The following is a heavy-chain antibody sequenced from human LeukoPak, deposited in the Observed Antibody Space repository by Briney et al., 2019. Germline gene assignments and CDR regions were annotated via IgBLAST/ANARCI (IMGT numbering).Heavy chain of an antibody. CDR3: ARDLLAVVATGIGFDY. Sequence: PGRSLRLSCAASGFTFDDYAMHWVRHAPGKGLEWVSGISWKSGSIGYVDSVKGRFTISRDNAKNSLYLQMNSLRAEDTAVYYCARDLLAVVATGIGFDYWGQGTLVTVSS. V-gene: IGHV3-9*01. D-gene: IGHD6-19*01. CDR2: ISWKSGSI. CDR1: GFTFDDYA. J-gene: IGHJ4*02.